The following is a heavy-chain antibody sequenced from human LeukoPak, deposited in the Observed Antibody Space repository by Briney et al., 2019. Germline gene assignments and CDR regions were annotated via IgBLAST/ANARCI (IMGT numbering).Heavy chain of an antibody. Sequence: SGTLSLTCAVSGASISSSNWWSGVRQPPGTGLEWIGEIYHSGSTNYNPSLKSRVTISVDKSKNQFSLKLGSVSAADTAVYYCAREGGPYNWFDPWGQGTLVTVSS. D-gene: IGHD3-16*01. V-gene: IGHV4-4*02. CDR1: GASISSSNW. CDR3: AREGGPYNWFDP. J-gene: IGHJ5*02. CDR2: IYHSGST.